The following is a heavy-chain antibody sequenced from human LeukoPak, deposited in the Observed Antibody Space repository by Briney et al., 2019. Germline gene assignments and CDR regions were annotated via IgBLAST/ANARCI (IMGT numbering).Heavy chain of an antibody. J-gene: IGHJ5*02. CDR2: ISASGST. CDR1: GGSLSSYY. Sequence: PSETLSLTCTVSGGSLSSYYWSWIRQPAGKGLEWIWRISASGSTNYAPPLTSRVTMSVDTSTKKFSLKLTSVTAADTAVYYCATDISWFDPWGRGTLVTVSS. CDR3: ATDISWFDP. V-gene: IGHV4-4*07.